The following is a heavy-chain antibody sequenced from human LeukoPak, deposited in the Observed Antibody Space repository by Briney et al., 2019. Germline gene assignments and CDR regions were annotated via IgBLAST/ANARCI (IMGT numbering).Heavy chain of an antibody. D-gene: IGHD3-22*01. CDR3: ARADSSGYYVGY. Sequence: PSETLSLTCTVSGGSISSYYWSWIRQPPGKGLEWIGHIYYSGSTNYNPSLKSRVTISVDTSKNQFSLKLSSVTAADTAVYYCARADSSGYYVGYWGQGTLVTVSS. CDR2: IYYSGST. V-gene: IGHV4-59*01. J-gene: IGHJ4*02. CDR1: GGSISSYY.